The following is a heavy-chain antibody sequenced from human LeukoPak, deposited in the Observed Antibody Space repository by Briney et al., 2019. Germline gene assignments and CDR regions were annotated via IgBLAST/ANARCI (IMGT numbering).Heavy chain of an antibody. CDR3: ARIQRSGWTYDGLDI. CDR1: RFTLSNFW. J-gene: IGHJ3*02. Sequence: RGSLTLSCAVARFTLSNFWTAWARPAQGKGREWVANTKQDESERYYVDSVKGRFTISRDNAKKSVYLQMNSLRVEETAVYYCARIQRSGWTYDGLDIWGQGTVVTVSS. D-gene: IGHD6-25*01. V-gene: IGHV3-7*01. CDR2: TKQDESER.